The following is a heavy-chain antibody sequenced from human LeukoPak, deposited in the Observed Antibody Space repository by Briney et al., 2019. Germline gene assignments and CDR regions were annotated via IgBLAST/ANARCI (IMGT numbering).Heavy chain of an antibody. CDR2: IIPIFGTA. CDR3: ARGPVGDWLWYFDL. V-gene: IGHV1-69*13. J-gene: IGHJ2*01. D-gene: IGHD1-26*01. CDR1: GGTFSSYA. Sequence: SVTVSCKASGGTFSSYAISWVRQAPGQGLEWMGGIIPIFGTANYAQEFQGRVTITADESTSTAYMELSSLRSEDTAVYYCARGPVGDWLWYFDLWGRGTLVTVSS.